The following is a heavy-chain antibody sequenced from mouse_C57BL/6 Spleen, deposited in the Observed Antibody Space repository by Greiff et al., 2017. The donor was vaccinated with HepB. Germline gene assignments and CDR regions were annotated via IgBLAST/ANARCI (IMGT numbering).Heavy chain of an antibody. D-gene: IGHD2-4*01. CDR2: IWSDGST. Sequence: VQRVESGPGLVAPSQSLSITCTVSGFSLTSYGVHWVRQPPGKGLEWLVVIWSDGSTTYNSALKSRLSISKDNSKSQVFLKMNSLQTDDTAMYYCARHEQYDYDGFDYYAMDYWGQGTSVTVSS. V-gene: IGHV2-6-1*01. J-gene: IGHJ4*01. CDR3: ARHEQYDYDGFDYYAMDY. CDR1: GFSLTSYG.